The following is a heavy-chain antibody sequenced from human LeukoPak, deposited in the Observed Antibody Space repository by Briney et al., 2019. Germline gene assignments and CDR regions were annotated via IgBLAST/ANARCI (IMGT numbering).Heavy chain of an antibody. CDR3: GRDFGLVGTKRSFDL. D-gene: IGHD1-7*01. CDR1: GSTFTDYY. CDR2: ISGSGTTI. V-gene: IGHV3-11*01. J-gene: IGHJ3*01. Sequence: GGSLRLSCAASGSTFTDYYMGWIRQAPGKGLEWLSYISGSGTTIFYADSVKGRFTISRDNAKNSVDLQMNSLRAEDTAVYYCGRDFGLVGTKRSFDLWGQGTMVTVSS.